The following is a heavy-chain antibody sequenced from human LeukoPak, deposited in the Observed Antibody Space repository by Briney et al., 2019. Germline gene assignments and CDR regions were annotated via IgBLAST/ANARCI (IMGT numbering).Heavy chain of an antibody. V-gene: IGHV3-33*06. CDR3: AKDVAANWKEGLDY. CDR1: GFTFSSYG. J-gene: IGHJ4*02. Sequence: GGSLRLSCAASGFTFSSYGIHWVRQAPGKGLEWVAVIWYDGSNKYYTDSVKGRFTISRDNSKNTLYLQMNGLRAEDTAVYYCAKDVAANWKEGLDYWGQGTLATVSS. CDR2: IWYDGSNK. D-gene: IGHD1-1*01.